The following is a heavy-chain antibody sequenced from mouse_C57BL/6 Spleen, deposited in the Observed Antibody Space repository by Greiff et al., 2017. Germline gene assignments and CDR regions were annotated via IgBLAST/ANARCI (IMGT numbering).Heavy chain of an antibody. CDR2: IDPSDSYT. CDR1: GYTFTSYW. J-gene: IGHJ2*01. Sequence: QVQLQQPGAELVRPGTSVKLSCKASGYTFTSYWMHWVKQRPGQGLEWIGVIDPSDSYTNYNQKFKGKATLTVDTSSSTAYMQLSSLTSEDSAVYYCARGGLDPLLLRSYWGQGTTLTVSS. V-gene: IGHV1-59*01. D-gene: IGHD1-1*01. CDR3: ARGGLDPLLLRSY.